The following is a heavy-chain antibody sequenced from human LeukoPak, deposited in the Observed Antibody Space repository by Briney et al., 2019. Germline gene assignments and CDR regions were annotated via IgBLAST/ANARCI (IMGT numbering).Heavy chain of an antibody. V-gene: IGHV3-7*03. CDR2: IKQDGSET. CDR3: AKDPMVRGVGPFDY. D-gene: IGHD3-10*01. J-gene: IGHJ4*02. Sequence: GGSLRLSCAASRFTLSNYWMSWVRQAPGKGLEWVANIKQDGSETYYVDSVKGRFTISRDNAKNSLSLQMNSLRAEDTAVYYCAKDPMVRGVGPFDYWGQGTLVTVSS. CDR1: RFTLSNYW.